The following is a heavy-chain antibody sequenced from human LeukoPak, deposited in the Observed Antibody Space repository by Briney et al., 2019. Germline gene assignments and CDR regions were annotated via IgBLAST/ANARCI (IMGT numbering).Heavy chain of an antibody. D-gene: IGHD6-13*01. CDR2: IYPGDSDT. V-gene: IGHV5-51*01. Sequence: GESLQISCKGSGSSFTSYWIGWVRQLPGKGLELMGIIYPGDSDTRYSPSFRGQVTISADKSISTAYLQWSSLKASDTAMYYCARHESSVGTYYMDVWGKGTTATVSS. CDR1: GSSFTSYW. CDR3: ARHESSVGTYYMDV. J-gene: IGHJ6*03.